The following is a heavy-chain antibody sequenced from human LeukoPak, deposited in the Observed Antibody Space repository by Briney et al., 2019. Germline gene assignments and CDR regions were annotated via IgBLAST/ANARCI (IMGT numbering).Heavy chain of an antibody. D-gene: IGHD6-13*01. Sequence: PGGSLRLSCAASGFTFSTYAMSWVRQAPGKGLEWASAISGSGGSTYYADSVKGRFTISRDSAKNTVHLQMNSLRAEDTAIYYCAKRIAAALDYWGQGTLVTVSS. J-gene: IGHJ4*02. CDR3: AKRIAAALDY. V-gene: IGHV3-23*01. CDR2: ISGSGGST. CDR1: GFTFSTYA.